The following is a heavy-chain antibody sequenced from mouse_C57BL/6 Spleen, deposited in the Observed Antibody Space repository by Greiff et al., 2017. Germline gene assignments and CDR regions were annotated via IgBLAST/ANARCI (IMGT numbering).Heavy chain of an antibody. J-gene: IGHJ2*01. D-gene: IGHD2-3*01. CDR2: IHPNSGST. Sequence: QVQLKQPGAELVKPGASVKLSCKASGYTFTSYWMHWVKQRPGQGLEWIGMIHPNSGSTNYNEKFKSKATLTVDKSSRTAYMQLSSLTSEDSAVYYCARRYYDGYSTHYFDYWGQGTTLTVSS. CDR1: GYTFTSYW. V-gene: IGHV1-64*01. CDR3: ARRYYDGYSTHYFDY.